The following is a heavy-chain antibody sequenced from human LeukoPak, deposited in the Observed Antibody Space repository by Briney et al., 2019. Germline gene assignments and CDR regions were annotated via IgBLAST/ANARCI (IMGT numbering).Heavy chain of an antibody. Sequence: GGSLRLSCAASGFTFSSYAMHWVRQAPGKGLEWVAVISYDGSNKYYADSVKGRFTISRDNSKNTLYLQMNSLRAEDTAVYYCAREEDYGDLISGDWFDPWGQGTLVTVSS. CDR3: AREEDYGDLISGDWFDP. CDR2: ISYDGSNK. CDR1: GFTFSSYA. V-gene: IGHV3-30-3*01. J-gene: IGHJ5*02. D-gene: IGHD4-17*01.